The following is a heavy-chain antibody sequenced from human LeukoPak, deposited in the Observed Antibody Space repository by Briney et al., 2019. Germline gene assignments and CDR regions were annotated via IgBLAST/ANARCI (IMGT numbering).Heavy chain of an antibody. D-gene: IGHD1-26*01. CDR1: GFTFSSYA. J-gene: IGHJ4*02. Sequence: GGLRLSCAASGFTFSSYAMSWVRQAPGKGLEWVSAISGSGGSTYYADSVKGRFTISRDNSKNTLYLQMNSLRAEDTAVYYCAKSPQWELYLFDYWGQGTLVTVSS. CDR3: AKSPQWELYLFDY. V-gene: IGHV3-23*01. CDR2: ISGSGGST.